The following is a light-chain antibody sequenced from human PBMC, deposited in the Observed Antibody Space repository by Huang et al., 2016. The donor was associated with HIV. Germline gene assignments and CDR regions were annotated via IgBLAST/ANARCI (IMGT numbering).Light chain of an antibody. Sequence: EVVLTQSPPTLSLSPGARATLSCRASQSVSRYLAWYQQKPGQAPRLLIYDASNRATGIPARFSGSGSGTDFTLTISSLEPEEFAVYYCQQRTHWPWTFGQGTKVEIQ. CDR2: DAS. V-gene: IGKV3-11*01. J-gene: IGKJ1*01. CDR3: QQRTHWPWT. CDR1: QSVSRY.